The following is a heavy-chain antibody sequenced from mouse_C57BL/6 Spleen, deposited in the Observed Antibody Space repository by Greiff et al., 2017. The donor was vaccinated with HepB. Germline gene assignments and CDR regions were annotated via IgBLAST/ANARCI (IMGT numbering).Heavy chain of an antibody. Sequence: QVQLQQPGAELVKPGASVKLSCKASGYTFTSYWMHWVKQRPGQGLEWIGMIHPNSGSTNYNEKFKSKATLTVDKSSSTAYMQLSSLTSEDSAVYYCARYPYYGSSYVWYFDVWGTGTTVTVSS. CDR3: ARYPYYGSSYVWYFDV. CDR2: IHPNSGST. CDR1: GYTFTSYW. J-gene: IGHJ1*03. D-gene: IGHD1-1*01. V-gene: IGHV1-64*01.